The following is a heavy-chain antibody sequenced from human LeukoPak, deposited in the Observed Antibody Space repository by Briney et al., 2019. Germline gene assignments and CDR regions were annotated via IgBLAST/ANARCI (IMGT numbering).Heavy chain of an antibody. D-gene: IGHD3-16*01. CDR2: IYYSGST. CDR1: GGSISSYY. CDR3: ARQVWGRAFDY. V-gene: IGHV4-59*08. J-gene: IGHJ4*02. Sequence: SSETLSLTCTVSGGSISSYYWSWIRQPPGKGLEWIGYIYYSGSTNYNPSLKSRVTISVDTSKNQFSLKLSSVTAADTAVYYCARQVWGRAFDYWGQGTLVTVSS.